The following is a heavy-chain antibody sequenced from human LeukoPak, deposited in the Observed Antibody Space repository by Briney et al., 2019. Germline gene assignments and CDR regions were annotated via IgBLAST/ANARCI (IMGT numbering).Heavy chain of an antibody. J-gene: IGHJ4*02. CDR1: GFTFSSYG. CDR3: ARGSQQLPLY. V-gene: IGHV3-23*01. CDR2: ITGSGGTT. Sequence: GGSLRLSCEASGFTFSSYGMSWVRQAPGKGLEWVSTITGSGGTTYYADSVKGRFTISRDNSKNTLYLQMNSLRAEDTAVYYCARGSQQLPLYWGQGTLVTVSS. D-gene: IGHD6-13*01.